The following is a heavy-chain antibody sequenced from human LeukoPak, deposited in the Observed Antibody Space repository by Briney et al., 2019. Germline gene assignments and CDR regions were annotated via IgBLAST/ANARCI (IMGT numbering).Heavy chain of an antibody. CDR2: IGESGRST. Sequence: GSLRLSCAASGFTFSSYWMSWVRQAPGKGLEWVSAIGESGRSTYYADSVKGRFTISRDNSKNTLHLQMNSLRAEDTAVYYCAKGCSSTSCPRYWGQGTLVTVSS. CDR1: GFTFSSYW. CDR3: AKGCSSTSCPRY. J-gene: IGHJ4*02. V-gene: IGHV3-23*01. D-gene: IGHD2-2*01.